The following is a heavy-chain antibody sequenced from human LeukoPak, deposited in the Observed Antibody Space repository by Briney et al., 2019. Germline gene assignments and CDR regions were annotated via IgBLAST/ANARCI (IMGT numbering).Heavy chain of an antibody. CDR2: ISVSGGST. Sequence: GGSLRLSCAASGFTFNNYAMSWVRQAPGKGLEWVSAISVSGGSTYYADSVKGRFTISRDNSKNTLYLQMDSLRAEDTAVYYCAKRIAVVGPYFDYWGQGTPVTVSS. V-gene: IGHV3-23*01. CDR1: GFTFNNYA. D-gene: IGHD6-19*01. CDR3: AKRIAVVGPYFDY. J-gene: IGHJ4*02.